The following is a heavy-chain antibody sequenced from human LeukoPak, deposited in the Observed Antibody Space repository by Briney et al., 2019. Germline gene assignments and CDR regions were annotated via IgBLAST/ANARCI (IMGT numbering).Heavy chain of an antibody. Sequence: KASETLSLTCAVYGGSFSGYYWSWIRQPPGKGLEWIGEINHSGSTNYNPSLESRVTISVDTSKNQFSLKLSSVTAADTAVYYCARTTYYYDSSSYYYYGMDVWGQGTTVTVSS. J-gene: IGHJ6*02. CDR1: GGSFSGYY. D-gene: IGHD3-22*01. CDR2: INHSGST. CDR3: ARTTYYYDSSSYYYYGMDV. V-gene: IGHV4-34*01.